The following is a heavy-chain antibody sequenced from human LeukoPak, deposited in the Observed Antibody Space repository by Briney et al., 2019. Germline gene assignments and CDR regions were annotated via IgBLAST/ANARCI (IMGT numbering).Heavy chain of an antibody. D-gene: IGHD3-9*01. CDR2: INHSGST. Sequence: SETLSLTCAVYGGSFSGYCWSWIRQPPGKGLEWIGEINHSGSTNYNPSLKSRVTISVDTSKNQFSLKLSSVTAADTAVYYCARSRRVRYFDWLLYDYWRQGTLVTVSS. J-gene: IGHJ4*02. CDR3: ARSRRVRYFDWLLYDY. CDR1: GGSFSGYC. V-gene: IGHV4-34*01.